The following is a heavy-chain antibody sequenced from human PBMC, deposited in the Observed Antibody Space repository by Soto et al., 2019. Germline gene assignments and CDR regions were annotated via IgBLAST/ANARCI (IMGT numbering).Heavy chain of an antibody. CDR3: AKAVDISVRGVPPSDH. V-gene: IGHV3-30*18. J-gene: IGHJ4*02. D-gene: IGHD3-10*02. CDR1: GFIFNRFG. CDR2: ISYDGNNK. Sequence: QVQLVESGGGVVQPGRSLRLSCAASGFIFNRFGMHWVRQAPGKGLEWVSVISYDGNNKYYADSVKGRFSISRDNAQNILYLQMNSLRPEDTALYYCAKAVDISVRGVPPSDHWGQGTLVTVSP.